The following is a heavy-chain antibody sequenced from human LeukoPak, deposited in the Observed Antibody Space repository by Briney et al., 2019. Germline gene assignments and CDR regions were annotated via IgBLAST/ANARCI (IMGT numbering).Heavy chain of an antibody. CDR3: TTLDYDILTGYSTGTYSFDY. D-gene: IGHD3-9*01. Sequence: GGSLRLSCAASGFTFADAWMSWVRQAPGKGLEWVGRIKSKTYGGTTDYAAPVKGRFTLSRDDSKNTLYLQMNSLKTEDTAVYYCTTLDYDILTGYSTGTYSFDYWGQGALVTVSS. CDR1: GFTFADAW. V-gene: IGHV3-15*01. J-gene: IGHJ4*02. CDR2: IKSKTYGGTT.